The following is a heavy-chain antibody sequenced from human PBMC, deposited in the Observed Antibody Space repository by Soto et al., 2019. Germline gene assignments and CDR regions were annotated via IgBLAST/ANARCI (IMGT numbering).Heavy chain of an antibody. D-gene: IGHD3-22*01. J-gene: IGHJ4*02. V-gene: IGHV3-21*01. CDR1: GFTFNSYT. Sequence: PGGSLRLSCAASGFTFNSYTMHWVRQAPGKGLEWVSSISSSSGYIYYADSVKGRFTISRDNAKNSLFLQMSSLRSEDTAVYYCARDLYYSSDYWGQGTLVTVSS. CDR2: ISSSSGYI. CDR3: ARDLYYSSDY.